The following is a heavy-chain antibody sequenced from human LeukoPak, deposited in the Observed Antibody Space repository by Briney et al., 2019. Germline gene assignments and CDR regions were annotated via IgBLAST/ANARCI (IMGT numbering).Heavy chain of an antibody. D-gene: IGHD2-2*01. CDR1: GFTFSSYA. Sequence: GESLKISCAASGFTFSSYAMSWVRQAPGKGLEWVSAISGSGGNTYSADSVKGRFTISRDSSKNTLFLQMNSLRAEDTAVYYCAIDSRSTWHFDYWGQGTLVTVSS. J-gene: IGHJ4*02. V-gene: IGHV3-23*01. CDR3: AIDSRSTWHFDY. CDR2: ISGSGGNT.